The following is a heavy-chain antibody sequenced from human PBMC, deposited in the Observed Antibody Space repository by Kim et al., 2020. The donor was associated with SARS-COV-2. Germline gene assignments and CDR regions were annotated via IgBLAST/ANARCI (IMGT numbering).Heavy chain of an antibody. J-gene: IGHJ4*02. CDR2: TKYDGSTK. Sequence: GGSLRLSCTASGFTFNYHWMSWVRQAPGKGLEWVANTKYDGSTKNYVESMKGRFTISRDNAKNALYLQMNSLRVEDTAVYYCARGGYSNFDFWGQGARV. CDR3: ARGGYSNFDF. D-gene: IGHD2-21*01. CDR1: GFTFNYHW. V-gene: IGHV3-7*01.